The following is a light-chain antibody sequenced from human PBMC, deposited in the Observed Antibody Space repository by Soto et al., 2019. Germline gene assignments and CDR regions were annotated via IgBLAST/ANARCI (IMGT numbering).Light chain of an antibody. V-gene: IGKV1-5*01. CDR1: QSVTDW. Sequence: DIQLTQSPSTLSASVGDRVTITCRASQSVTDWLAWYQQKPGKAPKLLIYDASSLQSGVPLRFSGSGSGTEFSLTISSLQPDDFATYYCQQYYRSCTFGQGTKVEIK. J-gene: IGKJ2*02. CDR2: DAS. CDR3: QQYYRSCT.